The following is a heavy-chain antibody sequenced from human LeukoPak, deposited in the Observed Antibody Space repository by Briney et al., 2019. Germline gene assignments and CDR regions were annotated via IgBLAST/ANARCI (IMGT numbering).Heavy chain of an antibody. Sequence: GGSLRLSCAASGFTVSSNYMSWVRQAPGKGLEWVAVISYDGSNKYYADSVKGRFTISRDNSKNTLYLQMNSLRAEDTAVYYCAREVGSGYTDYWGQGTLVTVSS. D-gene: IGHD3-22*01. CDR3: AREVGSGYTDY. CDR2: ISYDGSNK. CDR1: GFTVSSNY. V-gene: IGHV3-30-3*01. J-gene: IGHJ4*02.